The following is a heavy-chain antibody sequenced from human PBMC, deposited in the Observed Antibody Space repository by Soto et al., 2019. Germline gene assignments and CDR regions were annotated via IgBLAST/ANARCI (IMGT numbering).Heavy chain of an antibody. CDR3: ATSLATIALPSGYFYGMDV. Sequence: QVQVVQSGAEMMKPGASVKVSCKASGYTFTTYGISWVRQAPGQGLEWMGWISAYNGDTSYAQNLQGRVTMTTDTSRSTAYMELRSLRSDDTAVYYCATSLATIALPSGYFYGMDVWGQGTTVTVSS. CDR1: GYTFTTYG. V-gene: IGHV1-18*04. J-gene: IGHJ6*02. CDR2: ISAYNGDT. D-gene: IGHD5-12*01.